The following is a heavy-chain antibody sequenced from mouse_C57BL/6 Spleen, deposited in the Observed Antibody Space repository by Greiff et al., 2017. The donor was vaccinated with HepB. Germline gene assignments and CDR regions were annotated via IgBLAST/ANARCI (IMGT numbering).Heavy chain of an antibody. J-gene: IGHJ2*01. CDR2: ISSGSSTI. Sequence: EVKLVESGGGLVKPGGSLKLSCAASGFTFSDYGMHWVRQAPEKGLEWVAYISSGSSTIYYADKVKGRFTISRDNAKNTLFLQMTSLRSEDTAMYYCARQGIYYFDYWGQGTTLTVSS. CDR3: ARQGIYYFDY. V-gene: IGHV5-17*01. CDR1: GFTFSDYG.